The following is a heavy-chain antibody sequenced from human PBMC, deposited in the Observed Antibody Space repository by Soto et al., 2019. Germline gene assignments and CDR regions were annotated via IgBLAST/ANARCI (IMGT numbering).Heavy chain of an antibody. CDR1: GGSISSGGYY. J-gene: IGHJ5*02. D-gene: IGHD3-10*01. Sequence: PSETLSLTCTVSGGSISSGGYYWSWIRQPPGKGLEWIGEINHSGSTNYNPSLKSRVTISVDTSKNQFSLKLSSVTAADTAVYNCARGNFGMVRGVITNWFDPWGQGTLVTVSS. CDR2: INHSGST. CDR3: ARGNFGMVRGVITNWFDP. V-gene: IGHV4-39*07.